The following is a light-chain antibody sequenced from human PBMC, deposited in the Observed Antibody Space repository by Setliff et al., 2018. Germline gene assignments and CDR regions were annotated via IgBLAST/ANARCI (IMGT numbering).Light chain of an antibody. J-gene: IGLJ2*01. Sequence: QSALTQPRSVSGSPGQSVAISCTGTSSDVGGYNYVGWYQQHPGKAPKLIIYDADVRPSGVPDRFYGSKSGNTASLTISGLQAEDEADYYCCSYAGTYKFVVFGGGTQLTVL. CDR3: CSYAGTYKFVV. CDR2: DAD. CDR1: SSDVGGYNY. V-gene: IGLV2-11*01.